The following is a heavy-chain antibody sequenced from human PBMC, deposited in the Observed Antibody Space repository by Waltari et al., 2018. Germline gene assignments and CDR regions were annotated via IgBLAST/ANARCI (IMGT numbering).Heavy chain of an antibody. CDR3: AKVGSKGYLYYFDS. CDR1: GFIFDDYA. J-gene: IGHJ4*02. V-gene: IGHV3-9*01. D-gene: IGHD3-16*01. CDR2: ISWNGRSI. Sequence: EVQLVESGGGLVRPGRSLRLSCVPSGFIFDDYAIHWVRQAPGKGLEWVSGISWNGRSINYADSLRDRFTISRDNATNTVYLQMDSLRTEDSALYYCAKVGSKGYLYYFDSWGQGTLVTVSS.